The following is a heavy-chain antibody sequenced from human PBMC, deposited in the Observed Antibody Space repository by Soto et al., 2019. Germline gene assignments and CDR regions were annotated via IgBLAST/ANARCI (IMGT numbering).Heavy chain of an antibody. CDR1: GGTFSSYA. J-gene: IGHJ4*02. D-gene: IGHD6-13*01. V-gene: IGHV1-69*10. CDR2: IIPILGIA. Sequence: ASAKVSCKASGGTFSSYAISWVRQAPGQGLEWMGGIIPILGIANYAQKFQGRVTITADKSTSTAYMELSSLRSEDTAVYYCAREVGIAAAGTFDYWGQGTLVTVSS. CDR3: AREVGIAAAGTFDY.